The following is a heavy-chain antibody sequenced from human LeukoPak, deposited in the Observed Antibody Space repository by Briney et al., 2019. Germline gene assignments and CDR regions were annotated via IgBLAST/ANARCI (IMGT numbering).Heavy chain of an antibody. CDR2: INANSGGT. D-gene: IGHD2/OR15-2a*01. CDR1: GCTFSGYY. V-gene: IGHV1-2*02. J-gene: IGHJ6*03. Sequence: ASVKVSCKTSGCTFSGYYMHWVRKAPGQGLEWMGWINANSGGTNYAQKFQGRVTMTRDTSISTAYMELSRLTSDDTAVYFCARGDNNGPTLYMDVWGKGTTVTVSS. CDR3: ARGDNNGPTLYMDV.